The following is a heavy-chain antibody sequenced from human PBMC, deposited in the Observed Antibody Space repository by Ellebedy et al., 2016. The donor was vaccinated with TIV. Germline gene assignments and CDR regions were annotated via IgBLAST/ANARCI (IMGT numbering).Heavy chain of an antibody. D-gene: IGHD6-19*01. CDR3: ARVSVAVGAFDI. CDR2: IYYSGST. J-gene: IGHJ3*02. Sequence: SETLSLTXTVSGGSISSGGYYWSWIRQHPGKGLEWIGYIYYSGSTYYNPSLKSRVTISVDTSKNQFSLKLSSVTAADTAVYYCARVSVAVGAFDIWGQGAMVTVSS. CDR1: GGSISSGGYY. V-gene: IGHV4-31*03.